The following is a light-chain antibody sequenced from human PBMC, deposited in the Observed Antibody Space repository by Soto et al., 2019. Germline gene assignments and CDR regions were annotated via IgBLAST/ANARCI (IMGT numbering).Light chain of an antibody. V-gene: IGKV3-20*01. CDR1: QSVTITN. CDR2: GAS. J-gene: IGKJ1*01. CDR3: QQYGRSPWT. Sequence: EIVLTKSPGTLSLSPGERDTLSCRATQSVTITNLAWYQQKPGQPPRLLIYGASSSATGITDRFSGSGSGTDLTLTISRIEPSDIAVYYCQQYGRSPWTFGQGTKVEI.